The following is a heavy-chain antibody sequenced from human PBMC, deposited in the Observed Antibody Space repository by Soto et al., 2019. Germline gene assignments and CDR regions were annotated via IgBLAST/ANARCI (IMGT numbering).Heavy chain of an antibody. CDR3: ARSFGVAFFGENYFDF. Sequence: ASVKVSCKASGYTFTSYGITWVRQAPGQGLEWMGWISGYNGNTNYAQKFQGRVTMTTDPSTSTAYMELRSLRSDDTAVFFCARSFGVAFFGENYFDFWGQGTLVTVSS. V-gene: IGHV1-18*01. CDR1: GYTFTSYG. D-gene: IGHD3-3*01. J-gene: IGHJ4*02. CDR2: ISGYNGNT.